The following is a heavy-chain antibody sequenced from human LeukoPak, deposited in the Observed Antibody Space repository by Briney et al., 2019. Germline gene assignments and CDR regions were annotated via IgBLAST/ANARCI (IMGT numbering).Heavy chain of an antibody. V-gene: IGHV1-2*02. CDR1: GYTFTGYY. CDR2: INPNSGGT. Sequence: ASVKVSCKASGYTFTGYYMHWVRQAPGQGLEWMGWINPNSGGTNYAQKFQGRVTMTRDTSISTAYMELSRLRSDDTAVYYCARGGRQLLALPYNWFDPWGQGTLVTVSS. CDR3: ARGGRQLLALPYNWFDP. D-gene: IGHD6-13*01. J-gene: IGHJ5*02.